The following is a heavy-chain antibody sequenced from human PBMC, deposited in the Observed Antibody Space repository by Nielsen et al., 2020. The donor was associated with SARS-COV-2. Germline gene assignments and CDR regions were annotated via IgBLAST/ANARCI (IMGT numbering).Heavy chain of an antibody. D-gene: IGHD6-13*01. CDR2: IYYSGST. V-gene: IGHV4-59*08. J-gene: IGHJ5*02. CDR1: GGSISSYY. CDR3: ARHLWYSSRVNWFDP. Sequence: SETLSLTCTVSGGSISSYYWSWIRQPPGKGLEWIGYIYYSGSTNYNPSLKSRVTISVDTSKNQFSLKLSSVTAADTAVYYCARHLWYSSRVNWFDPWGQGTLVTVSS.